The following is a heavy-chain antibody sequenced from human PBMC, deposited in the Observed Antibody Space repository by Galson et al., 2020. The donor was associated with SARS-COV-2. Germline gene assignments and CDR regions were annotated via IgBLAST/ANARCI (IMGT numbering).Heavy chain of an antibody. CDR1: GYTFTSYA. Sequence: ASVKVPCKASGYTFTSYAMNWVRQAPGQGLEWMGWINTNTGNPTYAQGFTGRFVFSLDTSVSKAYLQISSLKAEDTAVYYCARGGYCSSTSCPDAYYYYYMDVWGKGTTVTVSS. D-gene: IGHD2-2*01. CDR2: INTNTGNP. CDR3: ARGGYCSSTSCPDAYYYYYMDV. J-gene: IGHJ6*03. V-gene: IGHV7-4-1*02.